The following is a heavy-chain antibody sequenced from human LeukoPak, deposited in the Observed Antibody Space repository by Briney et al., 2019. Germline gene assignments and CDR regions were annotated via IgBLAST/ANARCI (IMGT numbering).Heavy chain of an antibody. J-gene: IGHJ4*02. CDR3: ARDAGGSLDY. V-gene: IGHV3-33*01. CDR2: IWYDGSER. D-gene: IGHD1-26*01. CDR1: GFIFSSYG. Sequence: PGRSLRLSCAASGFIFSSYGMNWVRQAPGKGLEWVAVIWYDGSERYYADSVKGRFTISRDNSNNTLYLQMNSLRAEDTAVYYCARDAGGSLDYWGQGTLVAVSS.